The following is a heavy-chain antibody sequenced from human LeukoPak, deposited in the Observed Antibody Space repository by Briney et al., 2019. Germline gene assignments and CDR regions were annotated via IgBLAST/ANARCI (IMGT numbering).Heavy chain of an antibody. J-gene: IGHJ4*02. Sequence: GGSLRLSCAASGFTFSNYAMSWVRQAPGKGLEWVAGISGTGGSTHYADSVKGRFTISRDNSKNTVYLQMRNLGVEHTAVYYCAKVVAGNIDYYFDYWGQGILVAVSS. CDR2: ISGTGGST. CDR3: AKVVAGNIDYYFDY. CDR1: GFTFSNYA. D-gene: IGHD2/OR15-2a*01. V-gene: IGHV3-23*01.